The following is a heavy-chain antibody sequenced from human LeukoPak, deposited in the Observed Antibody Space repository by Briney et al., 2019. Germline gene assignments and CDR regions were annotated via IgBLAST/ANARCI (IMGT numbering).Heavy chain of an antibody. J-gene: IGHJ4*02. Sequence: PSETLSLTCTVSGGSISSSSYYWGWIRQPPGKGLEWIGSIYYSGSTYYNPSLKSRVTMSVDTSKNQLSLKLSSVTAADTAVYYCARRYYYYGSGSYYKPASSFDYWGQGTLVTVSS. V-gene: IGHV4-39*01. D-gene: IGHD3-10*01. CDR2: IYYSGST. CDR1: GGSISSSSYY. CDR3: ARRYYYYGSGSYYKPASSFDY.